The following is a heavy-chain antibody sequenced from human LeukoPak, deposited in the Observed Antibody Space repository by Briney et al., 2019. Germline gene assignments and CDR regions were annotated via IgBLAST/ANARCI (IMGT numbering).Heavy chain of an antibody. Sequence: GGSLRLSCAASGFTLSDYYMSWIRQAPGKGLEWISYVSSSGYTIYYADSVKGRFTIFRDNAKNSLYLQMNSLRAEDTAIYYCARCGSGWYQVDYWGQGTLVTVSS. V-gene: IGHV3-11*01. J-gene: IGHJ4*02. CDR2: VSSSGYTI. CDR1: GFTLSDYY. D-gene: IGHD6-19*01. CDR3: ARCGSGWYQVDY.